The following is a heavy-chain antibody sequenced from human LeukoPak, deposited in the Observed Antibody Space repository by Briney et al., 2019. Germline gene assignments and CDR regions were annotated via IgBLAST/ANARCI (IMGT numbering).Heavy chain of an antibody. Sequence: GGSLRLSCTASGFTFGDYDMSWFRQAPGKGLEWVGFIRNKAYGGTTEYAASVKGRFTISRDDSKSTAYLQMNSLKTEETAVYYCNRSKRRKPVPPDVWGKGPTVTVPS. CDR2: IRNKAYGGTT. CDR1: GFTFGDYD. J-gene: IGHJ6*04. CDR3: NRSKRRKPVPPDV. D-gene: IGHD2-2*01. V-gene: IGHV3-49*03.